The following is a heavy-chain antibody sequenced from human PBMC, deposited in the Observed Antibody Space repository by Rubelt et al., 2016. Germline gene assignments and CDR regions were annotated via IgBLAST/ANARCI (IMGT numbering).Heavy chain of an antibody. J-gene: IGHJ4*02. Sequence: QVQLVQSGAEVKKPGASVKVSCKASGYTFTSYYMHWVRQAPGQGLEWMGILNPSGGSTSYAQKCQGRVTMTRDTSTSTVYMGLSSLRSEDTAVYYCARAASTVTTLLDLGYWGQGTLVTVSS. CDR3: ARAASTVTTLLDLGY. V-gene: IGHV1-46*01. D-gene: IGHD4-17*01. CDR2: LNPSGGST. CDR1: GYTFTSYY.